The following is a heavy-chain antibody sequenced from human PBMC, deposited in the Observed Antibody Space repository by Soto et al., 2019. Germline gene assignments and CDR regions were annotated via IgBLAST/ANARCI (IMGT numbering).Heavy chain of an antibody. J-gene: IGHJ4*02. V-gene: IGHV4-59*08. CDR2: IYYSGST. Sequence: QVQLQESGPGLVKPSETLSLTCTVSGGSISSYYWSWIRQPPGKGLEWIGYIYYSGSTNYNPSLKSRVTISVDTSKNQFSLNLSSMTAADTAVYYCARRYGYSFDYWGQGTLFTVSS. CDR3: ARRYGYSFDY. CDR1: GGSISSYY. D-gene: IGHD1-1*01.